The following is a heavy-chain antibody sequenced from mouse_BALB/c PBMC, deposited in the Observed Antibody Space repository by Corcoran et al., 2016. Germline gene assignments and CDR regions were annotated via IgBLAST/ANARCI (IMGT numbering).Heavy chain of an antibody. CDR2: INPYYGST. CDR3: AREDDYFAY. Sequence: EIQLQQTGPELVKPGASVKISCKASGYSFTDYIMLWVKQSHGKSLEWIGNINPYYGSTSYNLKFKGKATLTVDKSSSTAYMQLNSLTSEDSAVYYCAREDDYFAYWGQGTLVTVSA. D-gene: IGHD2-4*01. J-gene: IGHJ3*01. V-gene: IGHV1-39*01. CDR1: GYSFTDYI.